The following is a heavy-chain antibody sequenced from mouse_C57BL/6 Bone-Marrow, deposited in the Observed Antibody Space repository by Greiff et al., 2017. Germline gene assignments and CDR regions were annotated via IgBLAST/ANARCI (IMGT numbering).Heavy chain of an antibody. D-gene: IGHD1-1*01. Sequence: QVQLQQSGPELVKPGASVKISCKASGYAFSSSWMNWVKQRPGKGLEWIGRIYPGDGDTNYNGKFKGKATLTADKSSSTAYMQLSSLTSEDSAVYFCARYPYYGSSYGFAYWGQGTLVTVSA. J-gene: IGHJ3*01. CDR1: GYAFSSSW. CDR2: IYPGDGDT. V-gene: IGHV1-82*01. CDR3: ARYPYYGSSYGFAY.